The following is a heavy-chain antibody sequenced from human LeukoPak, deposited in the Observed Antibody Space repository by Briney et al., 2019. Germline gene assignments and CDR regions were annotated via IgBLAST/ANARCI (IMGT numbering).Heavy chain of an antibody. V-gene: IGHV4-59*08. J-gene: IGHJ4*02. D-gene: IGHD3-10*01. CDR1: GGSISSYY. CDR3: ASLYGSGSYSHYDY. Sequence: PSETLSLTCTVSGGSISSYYWSWIRQPPGKGLEWIGYIYYSGSTNYNPSLKSRVTISVDTSKNQFSLKLSSVTAADTAVYYCASLYGSGSYSHYDYWGQGTLVTVSS. CDR2: IYYSGST.